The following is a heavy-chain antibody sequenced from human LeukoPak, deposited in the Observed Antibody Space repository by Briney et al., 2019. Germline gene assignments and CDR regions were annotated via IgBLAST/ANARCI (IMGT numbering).Heavy chain of an antibody. CDR2: INAGNGNT. CDR1: GYTFTSYA. J-gene: IGHJ4*02. D-gene: IGHD2-15*01. CDR3: ARVRGRGYCSGGSCWTFDY. V-gene: IGHV1-3*01. Sequence: ASVKVSCKASGYTFTSYAMHWVRQAPGQRLEWMGWINAGNGNTKYSQKFQGRVTITADKSTSTAYMELSSLRSEDTAVYYCARVRGRGYCSGGSCWTFDYWGQGTLVTVSS.